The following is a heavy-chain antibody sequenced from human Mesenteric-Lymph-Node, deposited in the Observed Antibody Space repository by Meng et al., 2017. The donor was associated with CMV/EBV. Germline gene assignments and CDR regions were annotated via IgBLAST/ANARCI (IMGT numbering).Heavy chain of an antibody. CDR3: ARDGYSSGWYNDY. Sequence: KPSGYHFTSYGIRWVRQAPGQGLEWMGWISAYNGNTNYAQKLQGRVTMATDTSTSTAYMELRSLRSDDTALYYCARDGYSSGWYNDYWGQGTLVTVSS. CDR2: ISAYNGNT. CDR1: GYHFTSYG. V-gene: IGHV1-18*04. J-gene: IGHJ4*02. D-gene: IGHD6-19*01.